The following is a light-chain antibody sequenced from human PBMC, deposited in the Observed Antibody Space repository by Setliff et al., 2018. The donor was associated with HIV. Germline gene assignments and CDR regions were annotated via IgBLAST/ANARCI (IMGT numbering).Light chain of an antibody. V-gene: IGLV2-14*01. CDR1: SSDVGGYNH. CDR3: SSYAITNTLP. J-gene: IGLJ1*01. Sequence: QSALTQPASVSGSPGQSITISCTGTSSDVGGYNHVSWYQQHPGKAPKLIISEVRNRPSGISSRFSGSKSGNTASLTISGLQAEDEAEYYCSSYAITNTLPFGTGTKV. CDR2: EVR.